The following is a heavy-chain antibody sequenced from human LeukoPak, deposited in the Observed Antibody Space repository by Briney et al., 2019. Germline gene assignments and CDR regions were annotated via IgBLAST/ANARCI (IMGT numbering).Heavy chain of an antibody. CDR3: ARARSAGGGDCLDY. CDR2: IIPIFGTA. V-gene: IGHV1-69*06. D-gene: IGHD2-21*02. Sequence: SVKSSCKASGGTFSSYAISWVRKAPGQGLEWMGGIIPIFGTANYAQKFQGRVTITADKSTSTAYMELSSLRSEDTAVYYCARARSAGGGDCLDYWGQGTLVTVSS. CDR1: GGTFSSYA. J-gene: IGHJ4*02.